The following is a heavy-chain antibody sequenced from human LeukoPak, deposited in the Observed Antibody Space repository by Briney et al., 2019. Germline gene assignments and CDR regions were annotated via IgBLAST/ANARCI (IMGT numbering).Heavy chain of an antibody. D-gene: IGHD3-22*01. CDR1: GFTVSSNY. V-gene: IGHV4-4*02. CDR2: IYHSGST. J-gene: IGHJ5*02. CDR3: ASGLFSYDSSDHWFDP. Sequence: PGGSLRLSCAASGFTVSSNYMSWVRQPPGEGLEWIGEIYHSGSTNYNPSLKSRVTISVDKSKNQFSLKLSSVTAADTAVYYCASGLFSYDSSDHWFDPWGQGTLVTVSS.